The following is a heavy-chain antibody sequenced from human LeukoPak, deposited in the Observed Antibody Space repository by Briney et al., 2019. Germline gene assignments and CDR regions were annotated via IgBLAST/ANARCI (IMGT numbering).Heavy chain of an antibody. D-gene: IGHD3-3*01. CDR2: IYSDGSNK. J-gene: IGHJ4*02. Sequence: PGGSLRLSCAASGFTFSDYGIHWVRQAPGKGLEWVGVIYSDGSNKYFIDSVKGRFTISRDDSKNTVFLQMNSLRVDDTSVYYCERDLKSGYMDSWGQGTLVTVSS. V-gene: IGHV3-33*01. CDR1: GFTFSDYG. CDR3: ERDLKSGYMDS.